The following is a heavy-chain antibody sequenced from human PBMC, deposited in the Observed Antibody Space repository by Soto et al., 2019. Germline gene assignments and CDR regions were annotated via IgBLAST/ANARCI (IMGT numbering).Heavy chain of an antibody. J-gene: IGHJ4*02. D-gene: IGHD3-22*01. Sequence: PSETLSLTCTVSGGSISIGGYYWSWIRQHPGKGLEWIGYIYYSGSTYYNPSLKSRVTISVDTSKNQFSLKLSSVTAADTAVYYCARDDSSGSTGASDYWGQGTLVTVSS. CDR2: IYYSGST. CDR1: GGSISIGGYY. V-gene: IGHV4-31*03. CDR3: ARDDSSGSTGASDY.